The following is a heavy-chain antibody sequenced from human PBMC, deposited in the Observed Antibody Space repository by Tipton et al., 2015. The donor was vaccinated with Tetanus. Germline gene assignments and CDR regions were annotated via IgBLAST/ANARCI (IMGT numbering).Heavy chain of an antibody. D-gene: IGHD5-12*01. V-gene: IGHV3-23*01. CDR3: AKDFERSPVVATIQANDY. CDR1: GFTFSSYA. CDR2: ISGSGGST. Sequence: SLRLSCAASGFTFSSYAMSWVRQAPGKGLEWVSAISGSGGSTYYADSVKGRFTISRDNSKNTLYLQMNSLRAEDTAVYYCAKDFERSPVVATIQANDYWGQGTLVTVPS. J-gene: IGHJ4*02.